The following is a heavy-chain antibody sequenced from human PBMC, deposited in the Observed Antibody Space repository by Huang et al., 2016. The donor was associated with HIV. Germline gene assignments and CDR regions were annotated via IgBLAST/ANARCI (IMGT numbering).Heavy chain of an antibody. CDR2: IYYRGST. D-gene: IGHD3-10*01. Sequence: QLQLQESGPGLVKPSETLSLTCTVSGGSIRSDNYYWGWIRQPPGKGLEWIGSIYYRGSTYYNPSLKRRVTITGDTSKNQFSLKMRSVTAADTAVYYCARLPGSITMIRGVITDPYWGQGTLVTVSS. CDR3: ARLPGSITMIRGVITDPY. J-gene: IGHJ4*02. V-gene: IGHV4-39*01. CDR1: GGSIRSDNYY.